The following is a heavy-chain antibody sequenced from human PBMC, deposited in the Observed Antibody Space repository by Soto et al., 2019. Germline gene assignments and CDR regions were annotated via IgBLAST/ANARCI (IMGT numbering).Heavy chain of an antibody. CDR3: AHRQYRQWLAEPYNWFDA. CDR1: GFSLSTSGVG. J-gene: IGHJ5*02. Sequence: SGPTLVNPTQTLTLTCTFSGFSLSTSGVGVGWIRQPPGKALEWLALIYWNDDKRYSPSLKSRLTITKDTSKNQVVLTMTNMDPVDTATYYCAHRQYRQWLAEPYNWFDAWGQGTLVTVSS. CDR2: IYWNDDK. D-gene: IGHD6-19*01. V-gene: IGHV2-5*01.